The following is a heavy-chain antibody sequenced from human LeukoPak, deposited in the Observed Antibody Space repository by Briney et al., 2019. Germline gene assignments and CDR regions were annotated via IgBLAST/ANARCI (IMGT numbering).Heavy chain of an antibody. CDR2: ITGSGGTT. Sequence: GGSVRLSCAASGFTFSSSVMSWVRQAPGKGLEWVSGITGSGGTTHYADSVKGRFTISRDNSKNTLYLQMNSLRAEDTALYYCAKDTRRYSGYYYAYFDYWGQGTLVTVSS. CDR1: GFTFSSSV. V-gene: IGHV3-23*01. D-gene: IGHD3-22*01. CDR3: AKDTRRYSGYYYAYFDY. J-gene: IGHJ4*02.